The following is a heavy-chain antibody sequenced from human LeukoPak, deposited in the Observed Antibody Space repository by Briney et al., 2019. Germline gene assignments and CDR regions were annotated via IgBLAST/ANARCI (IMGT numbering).Heavy chain of an antibody. J-gene: IGHJ4*02. V-gene: IGHV3-30*02. D-gene: IGHD3-10*01. CDR3: ARWWGSGSYYNVQEERNFDY. CDR2: IRYDGSNK. CDR1: GFTFSSYG. Sequence: PGGSLRLSCAASGFTFSSYGMHWVRQAPGKGLEWVAFIRYDGSNKYYADSVKGRFTISRDNSKNTLYLQMNSLTAEDKAVYYCARWWGSGSYYNVQEERNFDYWGQGTLVTVSS.